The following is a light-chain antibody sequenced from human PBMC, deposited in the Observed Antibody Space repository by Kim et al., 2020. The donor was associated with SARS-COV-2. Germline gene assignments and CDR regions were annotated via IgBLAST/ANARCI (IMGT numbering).Light chain of an antibody. CDR3: QHYGSPPPGT. CDR1: QSVGINY. CDR2: GAS. V-gene: IGKV3-20*01. Sequence: PGERATLSCRASQSVGINYLAWYQQKPGQAPRLLIYGASSRATGIPDRFSGSGSGTDFTLTISRLEPEDFAVYYCQHYGSPPPGTFGPGTKVDIK. J-gene: IGKJ3*01.